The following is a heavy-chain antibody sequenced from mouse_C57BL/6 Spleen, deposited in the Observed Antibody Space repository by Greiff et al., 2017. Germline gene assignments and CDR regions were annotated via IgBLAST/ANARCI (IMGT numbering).Heavy chain of an antibody. CDR2: IDSSDSAT. Sequence: QVQLQQPGAELVRPGSSLTLSCKVSGYTFTSYWMHWVKQRPIQGLEWIGNIDSSDSATHYNQKFKDKATLTVDKSSGTAYMQLHSLASEDSAVYKYAINCGSSPYYYAMDYWGQGTSVTVSS. D-gene: IGHD1-1*01. CDR1: GYTFTSYW. J-gene: IGHJ4*01. V-gene: IGHV1-52*01. CDR3: AINCGSSPYYYAMDY.